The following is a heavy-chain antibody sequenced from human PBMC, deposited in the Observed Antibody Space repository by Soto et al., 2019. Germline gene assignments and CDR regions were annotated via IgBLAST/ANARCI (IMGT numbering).Heavy chain of an antibody. CDR2: IYYSENT. CDR1: GGSIRSGGYY. D-gene: IGHD4-17*01. Sequence: SETLSLTCTVSGGSIRSGGYYWSWIRQHPGKGLEWIGYIYYSENTYYNPSLKSRVIMSVDTYKNQLSLKLSSVTAADKAVYYCAAMTTVTYFHYWGQGTLVTVSS. V-gene: IGHV4-31*03. CDR3: AAMTTVTYFHY. J-gene: IGHJ4*02.